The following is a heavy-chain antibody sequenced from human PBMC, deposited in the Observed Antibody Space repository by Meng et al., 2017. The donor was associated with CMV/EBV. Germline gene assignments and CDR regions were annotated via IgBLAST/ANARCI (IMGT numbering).Heavy chain of an antibody. V-gene: IGHV3-21*01. CDR2: ISSDSGYR. CDR1: GFTFSNST. Sequence: GESLKISCAASGFTFSNSTMNWVRQAPGKGLEWVSSISSDSGYRSYADAVRGRFTISRDNADYSLYLQLNNLRAEDTAVSYCTRGDFDFWTGRIFDKWGQGTLVTVSS. J-gene: IGHJ4*02. CDR3: TRGDFDFWTGRIFDK. D-gene: IGHD3/OR15-3a*01.